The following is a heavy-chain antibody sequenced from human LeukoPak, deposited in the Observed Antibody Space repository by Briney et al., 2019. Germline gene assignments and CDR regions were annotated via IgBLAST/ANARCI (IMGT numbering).Heavy chain of an antibody. J-gene: IGHJ6*04. CDR3: AELGITMIGGV. CDR2: ISSSGSTI. CDR1: GFTFSSYE. Sequence: GGSLRLSCVGSGFTFSSYEMNWVRQAPGKGLEWVSYISSSGSTIYYADSVKGRFTISRDNAKNSLYLQMNSLRAEDTAVYYCAELGITMIGGVWGKGTTVTISS. D-gene: IGHD3-10*02. V-gene: IGHV3-48*03.